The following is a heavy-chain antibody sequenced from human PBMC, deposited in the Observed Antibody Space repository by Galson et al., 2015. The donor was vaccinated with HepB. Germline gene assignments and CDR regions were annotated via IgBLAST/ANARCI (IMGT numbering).Heavy chain of an antibody. CDR1: GFIFSDYG. CDR3: TRRGVGISGLKTSPLDP. V-gene: IGHV3-23*01. CDR2: ISGSGGGT. J-gene: IGHJ5*02. D-gene: IGHD2-8*01. Sequence: SLRLSCAASGFIFSDYGMTWVRQAPGKGLEWVSTISGSGGGTYYIDSVKGRFTVSRDNSKNTLYLQMNSLRVEDTAVYYCTRRGVGISGLKTSPLDPWGQGILVTVSS.